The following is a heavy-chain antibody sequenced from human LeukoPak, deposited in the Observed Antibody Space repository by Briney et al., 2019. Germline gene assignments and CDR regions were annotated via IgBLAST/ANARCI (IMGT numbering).Heavy chain of an antibody. CDR2: IYHSGST. J-gene: IGHJ5*02. Sequence: LSLTCAVSGGSISSSNWWSWVRQPPGKGLEWIGEIYHSGSTNYNPSLKSRVTISVDKSKNQFSLKLSSVTAADTAVYYCARASVLLWFGELFSNWFDPWGQGTLVTVSS. D-gene: IGHD3-10*01. CDR1: GGSISSSNW. CDR3: ARASVLLWFGELFSNWFDP. V-gene: IGHV4-4*02.